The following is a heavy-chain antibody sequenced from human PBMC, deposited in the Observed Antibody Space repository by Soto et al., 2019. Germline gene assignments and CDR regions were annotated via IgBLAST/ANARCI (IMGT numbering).Heavy chain of an antibody. V-gene: IGHV1-69*13. CDR2: IIPIFGTA. D-gene: IGHD6-19*01. CDR3: AIAVPGSGRFAYDYYHGMDV. J-gene: IGHJ6*02. CDR1: GGTFSSYA. Sequence: GSSVKVSCKASGGTFSSYAISWVRQAPGQGLEWMGGIIPIFGTANYAQKFQGRVTITADESTSTAYMELSSLRSEDTAVYYCAIAVPGSGRFAYDYYHGMDVWGQGTTVTVSS.